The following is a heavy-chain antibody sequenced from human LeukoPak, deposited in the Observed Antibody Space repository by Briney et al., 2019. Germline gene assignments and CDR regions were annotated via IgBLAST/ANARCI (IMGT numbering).Heavy chain of an antibody. CDR3: AKDSKGSSSPGRGAFDI. J-gene: IGHJ3*02. Sequence: PGGSLRLSCTASGFTFGDYAMSWVRQAPGKGLEWVSAISGSGGSTYYADSVKGRFTISRDNSKNTLYLQMNSLRAEDTAVYYCAKDSKGSSSPGRGAFDIWGQGTMVTVSS. D-gene: IGHD1-26*01. V-gene: IGHV3-23*01. CDR1: GFTFGDYA. CDR2: ISGSGGST.